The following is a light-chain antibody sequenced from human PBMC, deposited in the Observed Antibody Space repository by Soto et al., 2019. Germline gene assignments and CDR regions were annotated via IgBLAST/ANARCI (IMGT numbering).Light chain of an antibody. CDR2: GAS. CDR3: HQYNNWPPLT. CDR1: QSVSSN. V-gene: IGKV3-15*01. J-gene: IGKJ4*01. Sequence: EIVMTQSPATLSVSPGERATLSCRASQSVSSNLAWYQQKPGQAPRLLIYGASTRATGIPARFSGSASGTEFTLTISSLQSEDFAVYYCHQYNNWPPLTFGGGTKVEIK.